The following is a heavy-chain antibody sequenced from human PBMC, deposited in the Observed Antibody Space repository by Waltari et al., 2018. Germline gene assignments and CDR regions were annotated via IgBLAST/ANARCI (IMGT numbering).Heavy chain of an antibody. V-gene: IGHV3-7*01. CDR3: SVSINS. CDR1: GFAFSNFW. CDR2: IKQDGSET. Sequence: EVQLLVSGGRFVQPGGSLRLSCAASGFAFSNFWMDWVRQAPGKGLEWVANIKQDGSETHYVDSVKGRFTISRDNAQNLLYLQMNSLRAGDTAVYYCSVSINSWGQGTLVTVSS. J-gene: IGHJ4*02.